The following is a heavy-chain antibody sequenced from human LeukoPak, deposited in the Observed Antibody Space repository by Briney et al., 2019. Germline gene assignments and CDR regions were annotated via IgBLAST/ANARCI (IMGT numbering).Heavy chain of an antibody. Sequence: GGSLRLSCAASGFTFSSYAMSWVRQAPGKGLEWVSAISGSGGSTYYADSVKGRFTISRDNSKNTLYLQMNSLRAEDTAVYYCAKGSYYYDSSGYYSYWGQGTLVTVSS. CDR2: ISGSGGST. J-gene: IGHJ4*02. D-gene: IGHD3-22*01. V-gene: IGHV3-23*01. CDR1: GFTFSSYA. CDR3: AKGSYYYDSSGYYSY.